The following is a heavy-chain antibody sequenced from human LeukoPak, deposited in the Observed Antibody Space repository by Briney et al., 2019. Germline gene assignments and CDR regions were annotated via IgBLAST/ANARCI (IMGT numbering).Heavy chain of an antibody. Sequence: PGGSLRLSCEASGFTFDDYGMSWVRQAPGKGLEWVSGINWNGGSTGYADSVKGRFTISRDNAKNSLYLQMNSLRAEDTAVYYCAKGYYYDSSGYYPIVGATDIWGQGTMVTVSS. V-gene: IGHV3-20*04. CDR2: INWNGGST. D-gene: IGHD3-22*01. CDR1: GFTFDDYG. CDR3: AKGYYYDSSGYYPIVGATDI. J-gene: IGHJ3*02.